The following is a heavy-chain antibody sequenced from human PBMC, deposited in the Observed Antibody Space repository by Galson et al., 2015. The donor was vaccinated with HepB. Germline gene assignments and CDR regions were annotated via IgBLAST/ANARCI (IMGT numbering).Heavy chain of an antibody. CDR3: TTDVYYSTYWSWLDP. Sequence: SLRLSCAASRFPFNNAWMTWVRQAPGMGLEWVGRIKSKTDGETTDYAAPVKGRFTISRDDSKNRLYLQMSSLKTEDTAVYYCTTDVYYSTYWSWLDPWGQGTLVTVSS. CDR1: RFPFNNAW. V-gene: IGHV3-15*01. CDR2: IKSKTDGETT. J-gene: IGHJ5*02. D-gene: IGHD2-8*02.